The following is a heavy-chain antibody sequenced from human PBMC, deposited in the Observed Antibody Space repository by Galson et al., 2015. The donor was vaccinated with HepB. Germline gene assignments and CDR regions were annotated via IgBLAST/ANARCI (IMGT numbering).Heavy chain of an antibody. CDR2: ISSSGTV. CDR1: GLFFSDYN. Sequence: SLRLSCAASGLFFSDYNMNWVRQAPGKGLEWVSSISSSGTVYYADSLKGRSTISRDNAKNSLDLQANSLRAEDTAVYYCARDLFAVSPPPTNYMDVWGTGTTVTVSS. V-gene: IGHV3-69-1*01. J-gene: IGHJ6*03. D-gene: IGHD3-3*01. CDR3: ARDLFAVSPPPTNYMDV.